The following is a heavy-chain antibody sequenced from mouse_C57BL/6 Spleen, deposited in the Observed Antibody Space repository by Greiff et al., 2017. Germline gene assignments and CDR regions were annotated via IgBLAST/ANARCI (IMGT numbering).Heavy chain of an antibody. Sequence: EVQLVESGEGLVKPGGSLKLSCAASGFTFSSYAMSWVRRTPEKRLEWVAYISSGGDYIYYADTVKGRFTISRDNARNTLYLQMSSLKSEDTAMYYCTRDPYDYDEGYFDYWGQGTTLTVSS. CDR2: ISSGGDYI. J-gene: IGHJ2*01. D-gene: IGHD2-4*01. V-gene: IGHV5-9-1*02. CDR3: TRDPYDYDEGYFDY. CDR1: GFTFSSYA.